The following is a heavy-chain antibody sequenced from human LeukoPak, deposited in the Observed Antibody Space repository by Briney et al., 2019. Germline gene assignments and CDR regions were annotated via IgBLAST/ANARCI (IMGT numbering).Heavy chain of an antibody. CDR3: TRGSYGDYEY. CDR1: RFTFSSYT. D-gene: IGHD4-17*01. CDR2: IDPSSTYI. V-gene: IGHV3-21*01. J-gene: IGHJ4*02. Sequence: KSGGSLRLSCSASRFTFSSYTMNWVRQAPGMGLEWVSSIDPSSTYIYYADSVKGRFTISRDNAQNSLYLQMNSLRAEDTAVYYCTRGSYGDYEYWGQGTLVTVSS.